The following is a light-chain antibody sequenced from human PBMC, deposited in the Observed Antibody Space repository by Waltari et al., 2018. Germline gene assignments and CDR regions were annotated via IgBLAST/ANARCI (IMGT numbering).Light chain of an antibody. CDR3: QQYNSYSLLS. CDR1: QSMSKW. J-gene: IGKJ4*01. Sequence: DIQMTQSPSTLSASVGDRVIFSCRASQSMSKWLAWYQQKPGKAPKLLIYKASTLESGVPSRFSGSGSVTEFTLTISSLQPEDFATYYCQQYNSYSLLSFGGGTKVEIK. CDR2: KAS. V-gene: IGKV1-5*03.